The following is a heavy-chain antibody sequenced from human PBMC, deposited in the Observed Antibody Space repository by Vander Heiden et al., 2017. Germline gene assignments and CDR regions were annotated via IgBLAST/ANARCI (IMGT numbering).Heavy chain of an antibody. J-gene: IGHJ2*01. Sequence: QLIQSGAEVKKPGSSMKVSCKTSGGPFSTSTISWVRQAPGQGLEWMGGIIPIFGSANYAQKFQGRVTSTADESTSTAYMELTSLRSEDTALYYCARGAGCSCGSCYSTGHGYFDLWGRGTLVTVSS. CDR2: IIPIFGSA. D-gene: IGHD2-15*01. CDR3: ARGAGCSCGSCYSTGHGYFDL. CDR1: GGPFSTST. V-gene: IGHV1-69*01.